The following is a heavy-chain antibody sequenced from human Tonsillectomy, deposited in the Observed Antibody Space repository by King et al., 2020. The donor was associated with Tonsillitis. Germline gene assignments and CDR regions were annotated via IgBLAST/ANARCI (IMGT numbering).Heavy chain of an antibody. V-gene: IGHV3-53*01. CDR2: IYTSGNT. CDR1: GFTVSSNY. D-gene: IGHD2-8*01. CDR3: ARITNAFAFDI. Sequence: VQLVESGGGLIQPGGSLRLSCAASGFTVSSNYMSWVRQAPGKGLEWVSVIYTSGNTYYADSVKGRFTTSRDNSKNTLTLLMNSLRAEDTAVHYCARITNAFAFDIWGQGTMVTVFS. J-gene: IGHJ3*02.